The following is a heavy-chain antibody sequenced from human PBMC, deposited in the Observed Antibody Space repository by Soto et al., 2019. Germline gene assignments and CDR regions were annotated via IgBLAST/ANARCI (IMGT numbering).Heavy chain of an antibody. D-gene: IGHD3-3*01. J-gene: IGHJ4*02. V-gene: IGHV4-34*01. CDR2: INHSGST. CDR1: GGSFSGYY. Sequence: SDTLSLTCAVYGGSFSGYYWSWIRQPPGKGLERIGEINHSGSTNYNPSLKSRVTISVDTSKNQFSLKLSSVTAADTAVYYCARGRGVRFDLVWSYYFDYWGQGTLVTVSS. CDR3: ARGRGVRFDLVWSYYFDY.